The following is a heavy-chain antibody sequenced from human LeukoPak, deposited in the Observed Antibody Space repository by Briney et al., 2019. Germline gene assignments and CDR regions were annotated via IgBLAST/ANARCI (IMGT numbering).Heavy chain of an antibody. D-gene: IGHD4-17*01. Sequence: SQTLSLTCAISGDSVSSNSVAWNWVRQSPSRGLEWLGRTYYRSRWYNDYAVSVKSRITINPDTSKNQFSLQLNSVTPEDTAVYYCARDHDYGDCGTYEDYWGQGTLVTVSS. CDR2: TYYRSRWYN. CDR1: GDSVSSNSVA. J-gene: IGHJ4*02. V-gene: IGHV6-1*01. CDR3: ARDHDYGDCGTYEDY.